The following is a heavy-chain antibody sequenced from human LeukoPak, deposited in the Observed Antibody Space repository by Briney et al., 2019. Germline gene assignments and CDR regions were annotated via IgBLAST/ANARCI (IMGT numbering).Heavy chain of an antibody. Sequence: GGSLRLSCAASGFTFSSYSMNWVRQAPGKGLEWVSSISSSSSYIYYADSVKGRFTISSDNAKNSLYLQINSLRAEDTAVYYCARDLSSSSTAYFQHWGQGTLVTVSS. J-gene: IGHJ1*01. CDR1: GFTFSSYS. D-gene: IGHD6-6*01. V-gene: IGHV3-21*01. CDR3: ARDLSSSSTAYFQH. CDR2: ISSSSSYI.